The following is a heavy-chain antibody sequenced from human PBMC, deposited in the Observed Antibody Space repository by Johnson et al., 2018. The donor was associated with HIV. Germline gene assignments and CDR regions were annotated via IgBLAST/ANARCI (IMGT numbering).Heavy chain of an antibody. V-gene: IGHV3-23*04. D-gene: IGHD5-12*01. CDR1: GFTFSSYA. CDR3: AKGYSGYDDYDLDI. CDR2: LSGSGGST. J-gene: IGHJ3*02. Sequence: VQLVESGGGLVQPGGSLRLSCAASGFTFSSYAMSWVRPAPWPGLEWVSALSGSGGSTSYADSVKGRFTISRDNSKNTLYPQMNSLRAEDTAVYYCAKGYSGYDDYDLDIWGQGTMVTVSS.